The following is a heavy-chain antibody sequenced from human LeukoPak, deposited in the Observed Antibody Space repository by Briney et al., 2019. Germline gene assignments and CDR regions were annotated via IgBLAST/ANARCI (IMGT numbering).Heavy chain of an antibody. Sequence: PSETLSLTCAVYGGSFSGYYWSWIRQPPGKGLEWIGEINHSGSTNYNPSLKSRVTISVDTSKNQFSLKLSSVTAADTAVYYCARDLGGSYYDSSGSLTDIWGQGTMVTVSS. CDR1: GGSFSGYY. CDR2: INHSGST. V-gene: IGHV4-34*01. CDR3: ARDLGGSYYDSSGSLTDI. D-gene: IGHD3-22*01. J-gene: IGHJ3*02.